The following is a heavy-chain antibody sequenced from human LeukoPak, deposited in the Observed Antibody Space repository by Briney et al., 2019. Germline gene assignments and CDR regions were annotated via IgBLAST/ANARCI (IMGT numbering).Heavy chain of an antibody. J-gene: IGHJ3*02. CDR2: ISSAGGST. CDR1: GFTFSNYA. V-gene: IGHV3-23*01. Sequence: EGSRRLSCAASGFTFSNYAMSWVRQAPGKGLEWVSTISSAGGSTYYADSVKGRFTISRDISKNTLFLQMNSLRAEDTAVYYCAKAYTSGSYFIDDAFDIWGQGTMVTASS. D-gene: IGHD3-10*01. CDR3: AKAYTSGSYFIDDAFDI.